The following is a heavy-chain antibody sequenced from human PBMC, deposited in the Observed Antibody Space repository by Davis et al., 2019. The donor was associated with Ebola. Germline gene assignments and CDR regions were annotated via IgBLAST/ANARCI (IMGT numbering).Heavy chain of an antibody. CDR1: GGSISSGGYY. CDR2: IYYSGST. V-gene: IGHV4-31*03. CDR3: ARELVDYYDSSGYFDAFDI. Sequence: PSETLSLTCTVSGGSISSGGYYWSWIRQHPGKGLEWIGYIYYSGSTYYNPSLKSRVTISVDTSKNQFSLKLSSVTAADTAVYYCARELVDYYDSSGYFDAFDIWGQGTMVTVSS. D-gene: IGHD3-22*01. J-gene: IGHJ3*02.